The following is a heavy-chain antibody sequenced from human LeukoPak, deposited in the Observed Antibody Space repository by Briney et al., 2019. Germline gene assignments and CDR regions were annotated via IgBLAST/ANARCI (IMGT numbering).Heavy chain of an antibody. CDR1: GFTFTNAL. V-gene: IGHV3-15*01. CDR2: IKSKTDGGTT. Sequence: PGGSLRLSCAASGFTFTNALMTWVRQAPGKGLEWVGRIKSKTDGGTTDYAAPVKDRFTISRDDSKNTLYLQMNSLKTEDTAVYYCTTGDCRSTSCYTDYYYYMDVWGKGTTVTVSS. CDR3: TTGDCRSTSCYTDYYYYMDV. J-gene: IGHJ6*03. D-gene: IGHD2-2*02.